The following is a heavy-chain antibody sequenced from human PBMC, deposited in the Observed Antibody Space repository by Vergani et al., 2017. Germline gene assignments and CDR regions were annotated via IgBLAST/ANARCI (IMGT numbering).Heavy chain of an antibody. CDR2: IYYSGST. D-gene: IGHD3-10*01. CDR1: GGSISSSSYY. CDR3: ARTSIGYLDY. V-gene: IGHV4-39*07. J-gene: IGHJ4*02. Sequence: QLQLQESGPGLVKPSETLSLTCTVSGGSISSSSYYWGWIRQPPGKGLEWIGSIYYSGSTNYNPSLKSRVTISVDTSKNQFSLKLSSVTAADTAVYYCARTSIGYLDYWGQGTLVTVSS.